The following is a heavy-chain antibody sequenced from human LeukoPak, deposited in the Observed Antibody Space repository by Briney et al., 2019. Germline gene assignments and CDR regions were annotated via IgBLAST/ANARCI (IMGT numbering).Heavy chain of an antibody. D-gene: IGHD2-21*01. V-gene: IGHV4-61*02. Sequence: SQTLSLTCTVSGDSITSGRYYWSWIRQPAGKELEWIGRIYSSGNTDYHPYIVSLKSRVTLSLDTSKSQFFLDLTSVTAADTAVYYCARLVLGDYYFDYWGQGTLVTVSS. J-gene: IGHJ4*02. CDR3: ARLVLGDYYFDY. CDR1: GDSITSGRYY. CDR2: IYSSGNT.